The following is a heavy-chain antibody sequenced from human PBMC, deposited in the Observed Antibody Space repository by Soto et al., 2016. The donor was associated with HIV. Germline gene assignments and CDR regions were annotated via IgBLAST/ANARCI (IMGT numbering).Heavy chain of an antibody. CDR3: ARDGGDSSGYSVY. CDR1: GFTVSSNY. Sequence: EVQLVESGGGLVQPGGSLRLSCAASGFTVSSNYMSWVRQAPGKGLEWVSVIYSGGSTYYADSVKGRFTISRDNSKNTLYLQMNSLRAEDTAVYYCARDGGDSSGYSVYWGQGTLVTVSS. V-gene: IGHV3-66*01. J-gene: IGHJ4*02. D-gene: IGHD3-22*01. CDR2: IYSGGST.